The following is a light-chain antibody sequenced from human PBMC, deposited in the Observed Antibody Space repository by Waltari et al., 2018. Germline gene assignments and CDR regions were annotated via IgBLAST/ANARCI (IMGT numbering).Light chain of an antibody. Sequence: DIQMTQSPSSLSASAGDRVSITCRTSQSISSYLNWYQQKPGKAPKLLIYDASTLQSGVPSRFSGSGSGTDFTLTISSLQPEDFATYHCQQSDSMPFTFGGGTKVEIK. J-gene: IGKJ4*01. CDR1: QSISSY. CDR2: DAS. V-gene: IGKV1-39*01. CDR3: QQSDSMPFT.